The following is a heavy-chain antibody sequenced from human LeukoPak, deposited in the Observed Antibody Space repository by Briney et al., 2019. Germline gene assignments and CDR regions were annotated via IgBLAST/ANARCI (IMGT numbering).Heavy chain of an antibody. Sequence: GGSLRLSCAASGFMFGEYTMHWVRQPPGKGLEWVSLISWDGGSTYYGGSVKGRFTISRDNNKKSVFLQMNSLRSEDTALYYCAKGGIAVTSTSVYYYMDVWGKGTTVTISS. J-gene: IGHJ6*03. CDR2: ISWDGGST. CDR3: AKGGIAVTSTSVYYYMDV. CDR1: GFMFGEYT. V-gene: IGHV3-43*01. D-gene: IGHD6-19*01.